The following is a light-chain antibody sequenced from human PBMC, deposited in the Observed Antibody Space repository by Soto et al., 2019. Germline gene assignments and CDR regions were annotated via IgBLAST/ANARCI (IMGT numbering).Light chain of an antibody. J-gene: IGKJ4*01. CDR1: QSVSSSY. CDR3: QQYGSSPGALT. CDR2: GAS. Sequence: EIVLTQSPGTLSLSPGERATLSCRASQSVSSSYLAWYQQKPGQAPRLLIYGASSRATGIPDRFSGSGSGTDFTLTISRLEPEDFAVYYCQQYGSSPGALTFGGGTKVEIK. V-gene: IGKV3-20*01.